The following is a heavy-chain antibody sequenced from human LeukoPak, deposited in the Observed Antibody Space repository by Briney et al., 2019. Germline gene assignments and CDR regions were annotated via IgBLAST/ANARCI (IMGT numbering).Heavy chain of an antibody. CDR2: ISSSPTTT. D-gene: IGHD3-10*01. V-gene: IGHV3-48*02. CDR1: GFTFSSYN. Sequence: GGSLRLSCAASGFTFSSYNMNWVRQPPGKGREWVSYISSSPTTTYSADSVKGRFTISRDNAKNSLYLQMNSLRDEDTAVYYCARRGAYGSGTYYNAFDIWGQGTVVTVSS. CDR3: ARRGAYGSGTYYNAFDI. J-gene: IGHJ3*02.